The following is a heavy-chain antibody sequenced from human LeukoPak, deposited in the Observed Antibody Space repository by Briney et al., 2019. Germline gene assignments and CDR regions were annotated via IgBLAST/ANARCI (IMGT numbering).Heavy chain of an antibody. CDR3: ARLRSSGWYFGQGWFDP. Sequence: ASVKVSCKASGYTFTSYAMNWVRQAPGQGLEWMGWINTNTGNPTYAQGFTGRFVFSLDTSVSTAYLQISSLKAEDTAVYYCARLRSSGWYFGQGWFDPWGQGTLVTVSS. J-gene: IGHJ5*02. V-gene: IGHV7-4-1*02. CDR2: INTNTGNP. D-gene: IGHD6-19*01. CDR1: GYTFTSYA.